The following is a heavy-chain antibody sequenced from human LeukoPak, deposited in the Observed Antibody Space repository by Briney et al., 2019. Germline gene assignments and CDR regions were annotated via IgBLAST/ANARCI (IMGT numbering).Heavy chain of an antibody. CDR2: INQDGNEK. CDR3: SKKGQNEDYGKPD. D-gene: IGHD4-17*01. J-gene: IGHJ4*02. Sequence: GGSLRLSCAASGFTFSSFWMNWVRQAPGKGLEWVANINQDGNEKCYVDSVKGRFTISRDNAKNSLYLQMNSLRAEDTAVYYCSKKGQNEDYGKPDWGQGTLVTVSS. CDR1: GFTFSSFW. V-gene: IGHV3-7*03.